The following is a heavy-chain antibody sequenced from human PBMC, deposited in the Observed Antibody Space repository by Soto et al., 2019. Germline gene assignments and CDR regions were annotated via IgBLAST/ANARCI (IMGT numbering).Heavy chain of an antibody. V-gene: IGHV3-48*03. Sequence: VQLVESGGGVVQPGGSLRLSCEASGFTFNNYEMNWVRQAPGKGLEWVSYTNSYGTSIYYADSVKGRFTISRDNARDSLYLQMNSLRDEDTAVYYCVRENYGDAFDFWGQGTLVTVSS. CDR1: GFTFNNYE. CDR3: VRENYGDAFDF. CDR2: TNSYGTSI. D-gene: IGHD4-17*01. J-gene: IGHJ4*02.